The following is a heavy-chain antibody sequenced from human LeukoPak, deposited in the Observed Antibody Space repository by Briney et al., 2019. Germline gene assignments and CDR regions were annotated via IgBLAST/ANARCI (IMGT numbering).Heavy chain of an antibody. V-gene: IGHV3-30-3*01. CDR1: GFTFSSYV. CDR2: ISYDGSNK. J-gene: IGHJ4*02. Sequence: PGGSLRLSCAASGFTFSSYVMHWVRQAPGKGLEWVAVISYDGSNKYYADSVKGRFTISRDNSKNTLYLQMNSLRAEGTAVYYCARDRPDCGGDCYVDYWGQGTLVTVSS. D-gene: IGHD2-21*02. CDR3: ARDRPDCGGDCYVDY.